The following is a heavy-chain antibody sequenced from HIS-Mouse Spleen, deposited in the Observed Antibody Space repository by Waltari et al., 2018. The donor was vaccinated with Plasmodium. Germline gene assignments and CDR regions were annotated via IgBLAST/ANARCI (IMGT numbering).Heavy chain of an antibody. J-gene: IGHJ4*02. CDR3: ARDRITGTSYFDY. CDR2: IYYSGST. V-gene: IGHV4-39*07. D-gene: IGHD1-7*01. CDR1: GGSISSSSYY. Sequence: QLQLQESGPGLVKPSETLSLTCTVSGGSISSSSYYWGWISQPPGKGLEWIGSIYYSGSTYSNPSLKIRVTISVDTSKNQFSLKLSSVTAADPAVYYCARDRITGTSYFDYWGQGTLVTVSS.